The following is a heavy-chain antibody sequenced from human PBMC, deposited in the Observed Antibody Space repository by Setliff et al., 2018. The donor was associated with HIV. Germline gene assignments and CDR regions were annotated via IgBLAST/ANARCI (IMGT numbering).Heavy chain of an antibody. D-gene: IGHD6-13*01. CDR1: GFSFGDSW. Sequence: GGSLRLSCAASGFSFGDSWMDWVRQAPGKGLEWVAAIRHEGTLAHYVDSVKGRFTISRDNARASVYLQMNSLKSEDTAVYYCTRDLPGYSSTWYDYWGQGTLVTVSS. CDR2: IRHEGTLA. CDR3: TRDLPGYSSTWYDY. V-gene: IGHV3-7*03. J-gene: IGHJ4*02.